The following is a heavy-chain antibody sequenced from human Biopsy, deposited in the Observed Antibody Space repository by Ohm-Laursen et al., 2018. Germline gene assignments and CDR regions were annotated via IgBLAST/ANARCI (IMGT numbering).Heavy chain of an antibody. CDR3: AKGALTAQTYYYGMDV. J-gene: IGHJ6*02. D-gene: IGHD2-21*02. Sequence: ASVKVSCKASGGTLITYAISWVRQAPGQGLEWMGRIIPILHVPTYAQSFQGRVTISADKSTSTAYMELSGLRSEDTAVYYCAKGALTAQTYYYGMDVWGQGTTVSVSS. V-gene: IGHV1-69*04. CDR2: IIPILHVP. CDR1: GGTLITYA.